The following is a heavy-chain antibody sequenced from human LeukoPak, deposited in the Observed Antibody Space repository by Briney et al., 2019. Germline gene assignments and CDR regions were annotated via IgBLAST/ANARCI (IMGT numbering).Heavy chain of an antibody. J-gene: IGHJ5*02. V-gene: IGHV1-2*02. CDR2: INPNSGGT. D-gene: IGHD3-10*01. Sequence: ASVKVSCKASGYSFTAFYMHWVRQAPGQGLEWMGWINPNSGGTDYAPKFQGRVTLTRDTSISTAYMELSRLRSDDTAVYYCARDGAYYYGSGSSPEFDPWGQGTLVTVSS. CDR3: ARDGAYYYGSGSSPEFDP. CDR1: GYSFTAFY.